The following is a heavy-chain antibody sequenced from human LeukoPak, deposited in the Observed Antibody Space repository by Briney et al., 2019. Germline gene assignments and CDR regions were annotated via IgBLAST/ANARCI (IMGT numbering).Heavy chain of an antibody. D-gene: IGHD3-10*01. V-gene: IGHV4-4*09. CDR2: IYTSGST. J-gene: IGHJ6*03. CDR3: ARHLGSLAPMDV. CDR1: GGSISSYY. Sequence: PSETLSLTCTASGGSISSYYWSWIRQPPGKGLEWIGYIYTSGSTNYNPSLKSRVTISVDTSKNQFSLKLSSVTAAGTAVYYCARHLGSLAPMDVWGKGTTVTVSS.